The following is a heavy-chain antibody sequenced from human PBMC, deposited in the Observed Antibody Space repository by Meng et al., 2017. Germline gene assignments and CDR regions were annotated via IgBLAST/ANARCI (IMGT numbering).Heavy chain of an antibody. V-gene: IGHV4-38-2*02. CDR1: GYSISSGYY. CDR2: IYHSGST. CDR3: ARLAGTTSIAVAGTFDY. J-gene: IGHJ4*02. Sequence: SETLSLTCTVSGYSISSGYYWGWIRQPPGKGLEWIGSIYHSGSTYYNPSLKSRVTISVDTSKNQFSLKLSSVTAADTAVYYCARLAGTTSIAVAGTFDYWARERWSPSPQ. D-gene: IGHD6-19*01.